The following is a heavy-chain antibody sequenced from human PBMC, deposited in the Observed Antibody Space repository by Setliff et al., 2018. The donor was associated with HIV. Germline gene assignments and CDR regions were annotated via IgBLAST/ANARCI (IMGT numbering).Heavy chain of an antibody. V-gene: IGHV4-59*01. CDR2: IYYSGST. J-gene: IGHJ4*02. D-gene: IGHD3-3*01. CDR1: GGSIGSYY. CDR3: ARVISSWSAYYIDY. Sequence: SETLSLTCTVSGGSIGSYYWSWIRQPPGKGLEWIGYIYYSGSTNYNPSLKSRVTISVDTSKNQFSLKLSSVTAADTAVYYCARVISSWSAYYIDYWGQGTLVTVSS.